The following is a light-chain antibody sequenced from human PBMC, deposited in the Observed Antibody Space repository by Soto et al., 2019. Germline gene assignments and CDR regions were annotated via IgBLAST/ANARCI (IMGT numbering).Light chain of an antibody. CDR3: QSYDSSLSGYVI. J-gene: IGLJ2*01. Sequence: QSVLTQPPSMSGAPGQRVTISCTGSSSNIGTPYDVHWYQQLPGTAPKLLIHGNSNRPSGVPDRFSGSKSGTSASLAITGLQAEDEADYYCQSYDSSLSGYVIFGGGTKLTVL. CDR1: SSNIGTPYD. CDR2: GNS. V-gene: IGLV1-40*01.